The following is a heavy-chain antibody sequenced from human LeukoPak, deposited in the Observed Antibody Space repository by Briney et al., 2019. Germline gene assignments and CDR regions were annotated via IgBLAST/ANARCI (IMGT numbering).Heavy chain of an antibody. J-gene: IGHJ4*02. CDR1: GFTFSNYG. Sequence: PGGSLRLSCAVSGFTFSNYGMNWLRQAPGKGLEWVAGIPFNGSNKDYADSVRGGFTIARDNLQKCLSLQMHRTSAEDAAVYCWGELCLTGIPTRGYFDSWGQGTLVTVSS. V-gene: IGHV3-30*13. CDR2: IPFNGSNK. D-gene: IGHD3-10*02. CDR3: GELCLTGIPTRGYFDS.